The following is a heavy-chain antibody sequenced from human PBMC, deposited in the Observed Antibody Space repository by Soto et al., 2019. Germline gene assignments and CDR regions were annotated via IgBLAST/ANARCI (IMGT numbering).Heavy chain of an antibody. CDR1: GDCMYISV. V-gene: IGHV4-59*08. Sequence: PSCTLSIGCAVCGDCMYISVWGGIRQSPGKGLEWIGYVYYSGTTIYNPSLKSRVTMSLDSSKNQFSLKLSSVTAADTAVYYCASSRLNDCGGDCELNFWGQGTLVTVSS. J-gene: IGHJ4*02. CDR2: VYYSGTT. D-gene: IGHD2-21*02. CDR3: ASSRLNDCGGDCELNF.